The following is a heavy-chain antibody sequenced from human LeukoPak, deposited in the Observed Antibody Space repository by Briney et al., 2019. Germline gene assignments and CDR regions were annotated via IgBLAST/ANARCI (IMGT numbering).Heavy chain of an antibody. J-gene: IGHJ4*02. CDR3: ARFPIYGSGSPTYYFDY. Sequence: ASVKVSCKASGYSFTNYAMHWVRQAPGQRLEWMGWINAGNGDTKYSQNFQGRVTITRDTSASTAYMALSSLRSEDTAVYYCARFPIYGSGSPTYYFDYWGQGTLVTVSS. V-gene: IGHV1-3*01. CDR1: GYSFTNYA. D-gene: IGHD3-10*01. CDR2: INAGNGDT.